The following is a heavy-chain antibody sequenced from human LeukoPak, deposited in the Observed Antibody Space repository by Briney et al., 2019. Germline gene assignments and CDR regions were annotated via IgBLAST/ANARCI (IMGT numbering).Heavy chain of an antibody. Sequence: ASVKVSCKAFGYTFTSNYMHWVRQAPGQGPEWMEVISPSGGSTTYAQKFQGRVTLTRDMSTSTDYLELSSLRSEDTAVYYCARDSPGNYGDSYWGQGTLVTVSS. CDR1: GYTFTSNY. CDR3: ARDSPGNYGDSY. D-gene: IGHD4-17*01. J-gene: IGHJ4*02. V-gene: IGHV1-46*01. CDR2: ISPSGGST.